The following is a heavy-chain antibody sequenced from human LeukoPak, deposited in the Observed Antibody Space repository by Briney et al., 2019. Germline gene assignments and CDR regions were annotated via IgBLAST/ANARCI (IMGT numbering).Heavy chain of an antibody. D-gene: IGHD6-19*01. V-gene: IGHV4-4*07. CDR3: ARIAIAVAGKMGYYYYMDV. Sequence: PSETLSLTCTVSGGSIDIYYWSWIRQPAGKGLEWIGRIYTSGSTNYNPSLKTRVTMSVDTSKNQFSLKLSSVTAADTAVYYCARIAIAVAGKMGYYYYMDVWGKGTTVTVSS. J-gene: IGHJ6*03. CDR1: GGSIDIYY. CDR2: IYTSGST.